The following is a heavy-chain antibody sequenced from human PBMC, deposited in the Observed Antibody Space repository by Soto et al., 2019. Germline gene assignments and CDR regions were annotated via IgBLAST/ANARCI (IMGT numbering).Heavy chain of an antibody. CDR2: LSPTTGGT. CDR1: GNTLTSFY. V-gene: IGHV1-2*02. Sequence: ASVKVSCKTSGNTLTSFYIHWVRQAPGQGLEWVGRLSPTTGGTNYAQHFQGRVTVTWDMPTFTAYMELSSLIYEDTAVYYCARPPGYVTDWYYFDTWGQGTQVTVSS. CDR3: ARPPGYVTDWYYFDT. D-gene: IGHD3-9*01. J-gene: IGHJ4*02.